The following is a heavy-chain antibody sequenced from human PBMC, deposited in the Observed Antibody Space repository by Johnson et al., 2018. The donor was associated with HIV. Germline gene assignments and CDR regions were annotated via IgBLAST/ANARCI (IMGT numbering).Heavy chain of an antibody. Sequence: MQLVESGGGLVQPGGSLRLSCAASGFTFSSYDMHWVRQATGKGLEWVSAIGTAGDTYYPGSVKGRFTISRDNSKNTLYLQMNSLRAEDTAVYYCALKAAFNDAFDIWGQGTMVTVSS. V-gene: IGHV3-13*01. CDR2: IGTAGDT. CDR1: GFTFSSYD. D-gene: IGHD6-25*01. CDR3: ALKAAFNDAFDI. J-gene: IGHJ3*02.